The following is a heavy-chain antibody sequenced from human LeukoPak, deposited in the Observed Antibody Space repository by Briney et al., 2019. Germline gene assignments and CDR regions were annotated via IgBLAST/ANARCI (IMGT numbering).Heavy chain of an antibody. CDR2: LSSDGRDI. D-gene: IGHD1-26*01. CDR3: ARRIVGATFMDY. CDR1: GLLPNAFA. V-gene: IGHV3-30*03. Sequence: GGSLRLSCAASGLLPNAFAMHWVRQAPGKGLEWVAVLSSDGRDIFYTGSVKGRFTISRDNSKNTLYLQMNSLRPEDTAVYYCARRIVGATFMDYWGQGTLVTVSS. J-gene: IGHJ4*02.